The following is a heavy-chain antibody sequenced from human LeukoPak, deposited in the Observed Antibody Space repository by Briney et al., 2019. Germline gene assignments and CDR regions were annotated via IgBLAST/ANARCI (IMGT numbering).Heavy chain of an antibody. CDR1: GFSFSDHY. J-gene: IGHJ6*02. Sequence: GGSLRLSCAASGFSFSDHYMDWVRQAPGQGLEWVGRIRNKARSYTTEYAASVTGRFTISRDDSKNSLYLQMNSLTIEDTAVYYCTGGRSDRGFYGFDVWGQGTAVIVSS. CDR3: TGGRSDRGFYGFDV. D-gene: IGHD5-12*01. CDR2: IRNKARSYTT. V-gene: IGHV3-72*01.